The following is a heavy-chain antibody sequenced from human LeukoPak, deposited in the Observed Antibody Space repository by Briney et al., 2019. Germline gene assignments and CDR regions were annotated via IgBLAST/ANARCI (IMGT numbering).Heavy chain of an antibody. CDR1: GFTFSSYW. Sequence: GGSLRLSCAASGFTFSSYWMSWVRQAPGKGLEWVANIKQDGSEKYYVDSVKGRFTISRDNAKSSLYLQMNSLRAEDTAVYYCARSAGIVGATPFDYWGQGTLVTVSS. V-gene: IGHV3-7*01. J-gene: IGHJ4*02. CDR2: IKQDGSEK. D-gene: IGHD1-26*01. CDR3: ARSAGIVGATPFDY.